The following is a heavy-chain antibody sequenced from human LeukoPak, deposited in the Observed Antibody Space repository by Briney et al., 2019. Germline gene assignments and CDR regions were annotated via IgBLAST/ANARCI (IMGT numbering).Heavy chain of an antibody. D-gene: IGHD3-10*01. CDR1: GFTFSSYG. CDR3: ARAVGPFDY. Sequence: GGSLRLSCAASGFTFSSYGMHWVRQAPGKGLEWVAVIWYDGSTKYYADSVRGRFTISRDNSRDTLYLQLNSLRAEDTAVYFCARAVGPFDYWGQGTLVTVSS. V-gene: IGHV3-33*08. CDR2: IWYDGSTK. J-gene: IGHJ4*02.